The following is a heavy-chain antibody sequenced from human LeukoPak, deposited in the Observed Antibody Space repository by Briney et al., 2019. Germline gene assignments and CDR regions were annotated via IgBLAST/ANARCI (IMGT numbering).Heavy chain of an antibody. CDR3: ARAPVDIAVAGPFDY. CDR2: IYYSGST. V-gene: IGHV4-59*06. D-gene: IGHD6-19*01. J-gene: IGHJ4*02. Sequence: SETLSLTCNVSGGSISGYYWSWIRQHPGKGLEWIGYIYYSGSTYYNPSLKSRVTISVDTSKNQFSLKLSSVTAADTAVYYCARAPVDIAVAGPFDYWGQGTLVTVSS. CDR1: GGSISGYY.